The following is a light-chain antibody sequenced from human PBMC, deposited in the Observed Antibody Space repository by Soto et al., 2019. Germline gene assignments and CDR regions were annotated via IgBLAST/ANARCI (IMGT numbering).Light chain of an antibody. Sequence: ETVMTQSPATLSVSPGERVTLSCRASQSVSTNLGWYQQKPGQAPRLLIYGASVRATGIPARFSGSGSGTEFNLTISSLQSEDFAVYHWHQENNWPVYTFGQGTKLEI. CDR3: HQENNWPVYT. J-gene: IGKJ2*01. CDR2: GAS. CDR1: QSVSTN. V-gene: IGKV3-15*01.